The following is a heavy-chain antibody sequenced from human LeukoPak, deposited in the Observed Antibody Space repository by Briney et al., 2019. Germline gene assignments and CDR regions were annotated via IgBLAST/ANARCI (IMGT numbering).Heavy chain of an antibody. D-gene: IGHD2-21*01. CDR3: ARGRGSS. Sequence: PGGSLRLSCAASGFTFTSYVMNWVRQPPGKGLEWISYIGTRGTTMYYADSAKGRFTISRDNAKNSLYLQMNSLRDEDTAIYYCARGRGSSWGQGTLVTVSS. V-gene: IGHV3-48*02. CDR1: GFTFTSYV. J-gene: IGHJ5*02. CDR2: IGTRGTTM.